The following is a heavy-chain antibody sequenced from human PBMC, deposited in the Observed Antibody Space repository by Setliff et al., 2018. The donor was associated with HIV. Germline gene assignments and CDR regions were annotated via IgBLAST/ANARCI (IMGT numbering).Heavy chain of an antibody. V-gene: IGHV7-4-1*02. CDR3: ARVRNWSDY. Sequence: GASVKVSCKASGYTFINYAMNWVRQAPGQGLEWMGWINTHTGNPTYAQGFTGRFVFSLDTSVSTAYLQISSLKSEDTGVYYCARVRNWSDYWGQGTLVTVSS. J-gene: IGHJ4*02. CDR1: GYTFINYA. CDR2: INTHTGNP.